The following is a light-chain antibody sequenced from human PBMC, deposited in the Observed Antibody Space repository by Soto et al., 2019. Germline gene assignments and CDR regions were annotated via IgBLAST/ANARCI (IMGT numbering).Light chain of an antibody. J-gene: IGKJ3*01. CDR2: AAS. Sequence: IQLTQSPSSLSASVGDRVTITCRASQDINYYLAWYQQKPGTAPKLLIYAASTLQSGVPSRFSGSGSGTDFTLTISSLQPEDFATYYCQQLDNYPRTFXPGTKADIK. CDR1: QDINYY. V-gene: IGKV1-9*01. CDR3: QQLDNYPRT.